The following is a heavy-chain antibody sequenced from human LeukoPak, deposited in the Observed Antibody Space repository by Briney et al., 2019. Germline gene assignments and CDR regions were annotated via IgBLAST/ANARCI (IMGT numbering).Heavy chain of an antibody. V-gene: IGHV4-39*01. Sequence: PSETLSLTCSVSGGSISSNTYYWGWIRQPPGKGLEWVASIYNSGNTYYNPSLGGRVTVSVDRTKNQISLKVISVTASDTAVYYCARHVASYDFDYWGQGTLVTVSS. J-gene: IGHJ4*02. CDR2: IYNSGNT. CDR3: ARHVASYDFDY. D-gene: IGHD2-21*01. CDR1: GGSISSNTYY.